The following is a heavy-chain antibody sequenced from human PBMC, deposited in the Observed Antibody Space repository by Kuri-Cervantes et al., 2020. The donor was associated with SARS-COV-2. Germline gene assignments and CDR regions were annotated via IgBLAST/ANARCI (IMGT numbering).Heavy chain of an antibody. D-gene: IGHD3-3*01. CDR3: ARKRNNYDFWSGPIYYFDY. CDR2: IKQDGSEK. V-gene: IGHV3-7*01. CDR1: GSTISSYW. Sequence: GESLKISCAAAGSTISSYWMSWVREAPGKGLEWGGNIKQDGSEKYYVDSVKGRITISRDNAKNSLYLQMNSMGAENTAVYYCARKRNNYDFWSGPIYYFDYWGQGTLVTVSS. J-gene: IGHJ4*02.